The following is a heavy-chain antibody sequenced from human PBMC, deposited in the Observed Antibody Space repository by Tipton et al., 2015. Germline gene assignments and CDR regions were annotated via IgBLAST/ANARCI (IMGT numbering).Heavy chain of an antibody. V-gene: IGHV3-48*02. J-gene: IGHJ4*02. CDR1: GFTFSSYD. CDR3: ATKLYASAWDY. D-gene: IGHD6-19*01. CDR2: ISSRSSTI. Sequence: SLRLSCAASGFTFSSYDMNWVRQAPGKGLEWVSYISSRSSTIYYADSVKGRFTISRDNANNSLHLQMHSLRDEDTAVYYCATKLYASAWDYWGQGTLATVSS.